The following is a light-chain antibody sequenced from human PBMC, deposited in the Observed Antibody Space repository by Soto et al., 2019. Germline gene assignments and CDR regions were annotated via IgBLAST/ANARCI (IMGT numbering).Light chain of an antibody. CDR1: SSNIGAGFD. CDR3: QSYTASLNGHIL. V-gene: IGLV1-40*01. CDR2: ANT. J-gene: IGLJ2*01. Sequence: VLTQPPSVSGAPGQTVSISCTGSSSNIGAGFDVHWYQQVPGTPPKLLISANTNRPSGVPARFSGSKSGTSASLTITGLQAADEADYYCQSYTASLNGHILFGGGTKVTVL.